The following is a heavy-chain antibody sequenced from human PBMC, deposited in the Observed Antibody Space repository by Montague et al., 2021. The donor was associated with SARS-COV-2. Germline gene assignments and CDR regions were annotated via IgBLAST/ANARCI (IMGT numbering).Heavy chain of an antibody. CDR2: SSGSGGGT. D-gene: IGHD3-10*01. J-gene: IGHJ6*02. CDR1: GFTFSNSA. CDR3: AKDSYYYGLGYGMDV. V-gene: IGHV3-23*01. Sequence: SLRLSCAASGFTFSNSAMNWVRQAPGKGLEWVSGSSGSGGGTHYADSVKGRFTISRDNSKNVLYLQMNSLRAEGTALYYCAKDSYYYGLGYGMDVWGQGTTVTVSS.